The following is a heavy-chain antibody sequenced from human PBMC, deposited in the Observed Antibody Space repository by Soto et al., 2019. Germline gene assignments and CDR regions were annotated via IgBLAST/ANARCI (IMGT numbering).Heavy chain of an antibody. Sequence: GESLKISCKGSGYSFAGYWITWVRQKPGKGLEWMGRIDPSDSQTYYSPSFRGHVTISVTKSITTVFLQWSRLRASDTAMYYCASQIYDSDARPNLHYHFGSWGQGSRITVAS. J-gene: IGHJ4*02. D-gene: IGHD3-3*02. CDR3: ASQIYDSDARPNLHYHFGS. CDR1: GYSFAGYW. CDR2: IDPSDSQT. V-gene: IGHV5-10-1*01.